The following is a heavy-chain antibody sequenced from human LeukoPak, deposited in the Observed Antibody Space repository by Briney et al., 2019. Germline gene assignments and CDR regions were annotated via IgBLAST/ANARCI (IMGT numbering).Heavy chain of an antibody. V-gene: IGHV3-7*01. CDR1: GFTFSGYW. Sequence: GGSLRLSCAASGFTFSGYWMTWARQAPGKGLEWVANINLDGSQKYYVDSVKGRFTISRDNAKNSLYLQMNSLRAEDTAVYYCARGEQEMATMSIDYWGQGTLVTVSS. J-gene: IGHJ4*02. CDR3: ARGEQEMATMSIDY. CDR2: INLDGSQK. D-gene: IGHD5-24*01.